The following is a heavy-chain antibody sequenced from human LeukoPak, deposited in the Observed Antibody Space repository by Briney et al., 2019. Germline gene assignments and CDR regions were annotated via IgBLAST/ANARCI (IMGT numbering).Heavy chain of an antibody. D-gene: IGHD3-10*01. CDR1: GYTFTSYA. CDR2: INAGNGNT. CDR3: ARGAGEVWFGELFPLDY. V-gene: IGHV1-3*01. J-gene: IGHJ4*02. Sequence: ASVKVFCKASGYTFTSYAMHWVLQAPRRRLEWMGWINAGNGNTKYSQKFQGRVTITRDTSASTAYMELSSLRSEDTAVYYCARGAGEVWFGELFPLDYWGQGTLVTVSS.